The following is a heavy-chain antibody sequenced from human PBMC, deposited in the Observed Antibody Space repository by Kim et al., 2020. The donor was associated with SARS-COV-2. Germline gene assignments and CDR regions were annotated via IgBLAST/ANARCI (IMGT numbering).Heavy chain of an antibody. CDR1: GGSISSSSYY. D-gene: IGHD2-15*01. V-gene: IGHV4-39*01. CDR2: IYYSGST. CDR3: ARFVVVAATPQGFDP. Sequence: SETLSLTCTVSGGSISSSSYYWGWIRQPPGKGLEWIGSIYYSGSTYYNPSLKSLVTISVDTSKNQFSLKLSSVTAADTAVYYCARFVVVAATPQGFDPWGQGTLVTVSS. J-gene: IGHJ5*02.